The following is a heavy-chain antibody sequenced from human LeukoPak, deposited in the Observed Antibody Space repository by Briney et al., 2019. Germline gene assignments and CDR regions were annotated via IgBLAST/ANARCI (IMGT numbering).Heavy chain of an antibody. V-gene: IGHV4-39*01. CDR3: ARSSSSRDRWFDP. CDR1: GGSISSSSYY. J-gene: IGHJ5*02. CDR2: IYYSGST. Sequence: PSETLSLTCTVSGGSISSSSYYWGWIRQPPGKGLEWIGSIYYSGSTYYNPSLKSRVTISVDTSENQFSLKLSSVTAAGTAVYYCARSSSSRDRWFDPWGQGTLVTVSS. D-gene: IGHD6-6*01.